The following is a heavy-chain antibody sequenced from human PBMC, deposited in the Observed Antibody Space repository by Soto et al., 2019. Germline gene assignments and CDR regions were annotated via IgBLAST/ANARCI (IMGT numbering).Heavy chain of an antibody. CDR1: GFTFSNAW. D-gene: IGHD3-22*01. CDR2: IKSKTDGGTT. Sequence: PGGSPRLSCAASGFTFSNAWMSWVRQAPGKGLEWVGRIKSKTDGGTTDYAAPVKGRFTISRDDSKNTLYLQMNSLKTEDTAVYYCTTDLVYYYDSSGYCFDYWGQGTLVTVS. J-gene: IGHJ4*02. CDR3: TTDLVYYYDSSGYCFDY. V-gene: IGHV3-15*01.